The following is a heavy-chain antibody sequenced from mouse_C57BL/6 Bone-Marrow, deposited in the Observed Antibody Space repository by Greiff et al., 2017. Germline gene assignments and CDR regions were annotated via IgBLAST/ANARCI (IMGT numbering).Heavy chain of an antibody. Sequence: QVQLKESGPELVKPGASVKISCKASGYAFSSSWMNWVKQRPGKGLEWIGRIYPGDGDTNYNGKFKGKATLTADKSSSTAYLQLSRLTSEDSAVYFCARGITTVEDYFDYWGQGTTLTVSS. D-gene: IGHD1-1*01. CDR1: GYAFSSSW. J-gene: IGHJ2*01. V-gene: IGHV1-82*01. CDR2: IYPGDGDT. CDR3: ARGITTVEDYFDY.